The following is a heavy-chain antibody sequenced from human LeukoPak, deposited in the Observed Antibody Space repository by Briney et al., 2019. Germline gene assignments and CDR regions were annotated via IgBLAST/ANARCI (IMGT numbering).Heavy chain of an antibody. D-gene: IGHD5-12*01. J-gene: IGHJ4*02. CDR2: ISGSGGST. Sequence: GGSLRLSCAASGFTFSSYAMSWVRQAPGKGLEWVSAISGSGGSTYYADSVKGRFTISRDNSKNTLYLQMNSLRAEDTAVHYCAKDPGYSGYGYFDYWGQGTLVTVSS. V-gene: IGHV3-23*01. CDR3: AKDPGYSGYGYFDY. CDR1: GFTFSSYA.